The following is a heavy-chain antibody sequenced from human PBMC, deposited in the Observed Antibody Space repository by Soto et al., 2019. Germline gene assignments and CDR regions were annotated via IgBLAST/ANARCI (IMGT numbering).Heavy chain of an antibody. CDR3: VRGYHYFDN. V-gene: IGHV3-74*01. D-gene: IGHD1-26*01. CDR1: GFTFSNSW. CDR2: INSDGSST. Sequence: PGGSLRLSCSASGFTFSNSWMYWVRQAPGKGPAWVSRINSDGSSTTYADSVKGRFTVSRDNAKNTLFLQMNGLRAEDTAVYFCVRGYHYFDNCGQGTLVTVS. J-gene: IGHJ4*02.